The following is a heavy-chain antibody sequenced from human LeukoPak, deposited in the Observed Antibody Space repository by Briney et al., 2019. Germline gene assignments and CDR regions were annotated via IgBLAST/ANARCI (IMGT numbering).Heavy chain of an antibody. D-gene: IGHD2-2*01. CDR1: GYTFTSYG. Sequence: VASVKVSCKASGYTFTSYGISWVRQAPGQGLEWMGWISAYNGNTNYAQKLQGRVTMTTDTSTSTAYMELRSLRSDDTAVYYCARDQFPGYYQGLDYWGQGTLVTVSS. CDR3: ARDQFPGYYQGLDY. CDR2: ISAYNGNT. J-gene: IGHJ4*02. V-gene: IGHV1-18*01.